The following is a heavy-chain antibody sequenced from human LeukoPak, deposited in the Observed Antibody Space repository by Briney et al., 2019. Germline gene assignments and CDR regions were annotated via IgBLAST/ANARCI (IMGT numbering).Heavy chain of an antibody. D-gene: IGHD3-9*01. CDR3: AKMAPRLRYFDWLPPVDY. J-gene: IGHJ4*02. Sequence: GGSLRLSCAASGLTFSSYAMSWVRQAPGKGLEWVSAISGSGGSTYYADSVKGRFTISRDNSKNTLYLQMNSLRAEDTAVYYCAKMAPRLRYFDWLPPVDYWGQGTLVTVSS. V-gene: IGHV3-23*01. CDR2: ISGSGGST. CDR1: GLTFSSYA.